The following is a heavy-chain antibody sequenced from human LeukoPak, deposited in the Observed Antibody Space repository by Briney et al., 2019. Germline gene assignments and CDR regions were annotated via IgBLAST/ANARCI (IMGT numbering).Heavy chain of an antibody. CDR2: IRYDGSNK. CDR3: AKDLESDTNPIRAFDY. D-gene: IGHD5-24*01. Sequence: RAGGSLRLSCAASGFTFSSYGMHWVRQAPGKGLEWVAFIRYDGSNKYYADSVKGRFTISRDNSKNTLYLQMNSLRAEDTAVYYCAKDLESDTNPIRAFDYWGQGTLVTVSS. V-gene: IGHV3-30*02. CDR1: GFTFSSYG. J-gene: IGHJ4*02.